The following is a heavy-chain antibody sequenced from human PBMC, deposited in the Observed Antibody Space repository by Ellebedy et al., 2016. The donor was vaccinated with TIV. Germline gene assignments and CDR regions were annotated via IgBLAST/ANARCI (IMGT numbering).Heavy chain of an antibody. J-gene: IGHJ4*02. CDR1: GYTFTSYD. V-gene: IGHV1-2*04. CDR3: ARDGAYGDYSFDY. Sequence: AASVKVSCKASGYTFTSYDINWVRQAPGQGLEWMGWINPNSGGTNYAQKFQGWVTMTRDTSISTAYMELSRLRSDDTAVYYWARDGAYGDYSFDYWGQGTLVTVSS. D-gene: IGHD4-17*01. CDR2: INPNSGGT.